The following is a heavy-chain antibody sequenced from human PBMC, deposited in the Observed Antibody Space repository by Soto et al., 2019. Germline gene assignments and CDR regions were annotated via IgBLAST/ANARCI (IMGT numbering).Heavy chain of an antibody. CDR1: GLTFSGYW. Sequence: EVQVMESGGGLVQPGGSLRLSCEVSGLTFSGYWMTWVRQAPGKGLEWVPNLNPEGSAKYYVDSVRGRFTISRDNAKQSLSLQMNSLRVEDTAVYYCVTGYCSAGVCSRGYWGQGTLVTVTS. D-gene: IGHD2-8*02. J-gene: IGHJ4*02. CDR3: VTGYCSAGVCSRGY. CDR2: LNPEGSAK. V-gene: IGHV3-7*01.